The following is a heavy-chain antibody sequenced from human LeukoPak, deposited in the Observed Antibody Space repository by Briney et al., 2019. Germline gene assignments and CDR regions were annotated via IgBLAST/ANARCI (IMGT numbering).Heavy chain of an antibody. Sequence: PGASLRLSCAATGFTFISYAMSWVRHAPGRGLDWVSGLRGSGCTTDYVVSVKGRFTISRDNSKNTLYLQMNSVRAEDTAVYYCAKVIAVASGYFQHWGQGTLVTVSS. D-gene: IGHD6-19*01. V-gene: IGHV3-23*01. CDR1: GFTFISYA. J-gene: IGHJ1*01. CDR3: AKVIAVASGYFQH. CDR2: LRGSGCTT.